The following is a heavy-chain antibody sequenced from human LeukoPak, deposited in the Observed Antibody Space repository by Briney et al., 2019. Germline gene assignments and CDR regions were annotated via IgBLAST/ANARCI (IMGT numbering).Heavy chain of an antibody. Sequence: GGSLRLSCAASGLTFSTYWMSWVRQAPGKGLEWLANIKPDGSEKYYVDSVKGRFTISRDNAKNSLYLQMNSLRAEDTALYYCAKAGRHSSSWIDYWGQGTLVTVSS. CDR3: AKAGRHSSSWIDY. CDR2: IKPDGSEK. CDR1: GLTFSTYW. D-gene: IGHD6-13*01. V-gene: IGHV3-7*03. J-gene: IGHJ4*02.